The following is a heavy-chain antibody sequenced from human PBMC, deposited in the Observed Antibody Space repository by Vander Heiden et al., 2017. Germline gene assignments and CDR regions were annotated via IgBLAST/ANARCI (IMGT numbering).Heavy chain of an antibody. CDR3: ARNAGSYCGGDCPYYFDY. V-gene: IGHV1-69*01. CDR2: IIPIFGTA. CDR1: GGTSSSYA. D-gene: IGHD2-21*02. J-gene: IGHJ4*02. Sequence: QVQLVQSGAEVKKPGSSVKVSCKASGGTSSSYAISWVRQAPGQGLEWMGGIIPIFGTANYAQKFQGRVTITADESTSTAYMELSSLRSEDTAVYYCARNAGSYCGGDCPYYFDYWGQGTLVTVSS.